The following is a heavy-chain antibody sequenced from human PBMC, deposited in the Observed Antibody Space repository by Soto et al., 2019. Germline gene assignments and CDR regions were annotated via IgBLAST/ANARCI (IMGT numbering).Heavy chain of an antibody. CDR1: GDSITSYY. Sequence: SETLSLTCTVSGDSITSYYWSWIWQPPGKGLEWIGYIYYSGSTNYNPSLKSRVTISVDTSKNQFSLNLSSVTAADTAVYYCARDGPYSSSSYYFDYWGQGTLVTVSS. J-gene: IGHJ4*02. CDR3: ARDGPYSSSSYYFDY. CDR2: IYYSGST. V-gene: IGHV4-59*01. D-gene: IGHD6-13*01.